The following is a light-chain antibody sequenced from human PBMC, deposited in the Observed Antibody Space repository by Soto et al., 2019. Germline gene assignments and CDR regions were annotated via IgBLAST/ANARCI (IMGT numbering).Light chain of an antibody. J-gene: IGKJ1*01. CDR1: QSVSSY. V-gene: IGKV3-11*01. Sequence: EIVLTQSPATLSLSPGERATLSCRASQSVSSYLAWYQQKPGQAPRLLIYDASNGATGIPARFSGSGSGTDFTLTISSLEPEDFAVYYCQQRSNWWTFGQGTKVEIK. CDR3: QQRSNWWT. CDR2: DAS.